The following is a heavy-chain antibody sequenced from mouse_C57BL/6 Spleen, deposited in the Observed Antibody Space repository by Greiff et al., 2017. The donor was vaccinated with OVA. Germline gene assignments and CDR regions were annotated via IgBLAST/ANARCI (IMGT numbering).Heavy chain of an antibody. Sequence: QVQLQQPGAELVMPGASVKLSCKASGYTFTSYWMHWVKQRPGQGLEWIGEIDPSDSYTNYNQKFKGKSTLTVDKSSSTAYMQLSSLTSEDSAVYYCALGDYYGSSYRWYFDVWGTGTTVTGSS. D-gene: IGHD1-1*01. J-gene: IGHJ1*03. V-gene: IGHV1-69*01. CDR1: GYTFTSYW. CDR2: IDPSDSYT. CDR3: ALGDYYGSSYRWYFDV.